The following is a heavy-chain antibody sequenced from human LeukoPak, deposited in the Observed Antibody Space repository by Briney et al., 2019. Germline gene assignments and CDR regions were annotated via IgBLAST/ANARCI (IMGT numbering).Heavy chain of an antibody. CDR3: ARDGYNPIDY. CDR2: IYYSGST. J-gene: IGHJ4*02. V-gene: IGHV4-59*12. Sequence: PSETLSLTCTVSGDSISGYYWSWIRQTPGRGLEWIGNIYYSGSTYYNPSLKSRVTISVDTSKNQFSLKLSSVTAADTAVYYCARDGYNPIDYWGQGTLVTVSS. D-gene: IGHD5-24*01. CDR1: GDSISGYY.